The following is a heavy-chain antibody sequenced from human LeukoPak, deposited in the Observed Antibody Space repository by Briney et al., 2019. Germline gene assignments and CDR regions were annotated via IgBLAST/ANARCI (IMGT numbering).Heavy chain of an antibody. CDR3: ASGNWNDRAFDI. D-gene: IGHD1-20*01. J-gene: IGHJ3*02. Sequence: GGSLRLSCAASGFTFSGCWMNWVRQAPGKGLEGVANIKPDGSEKYYVDSVKGRFTISRDNAKNSLYLQMNSLRDEDTAVYYCASGNWNDRAFDIWGQGTMVAVSS. V-gene: IGHV3-7*01. CDR1: GFTFSGCW. CDR2: IKPDGSEK.